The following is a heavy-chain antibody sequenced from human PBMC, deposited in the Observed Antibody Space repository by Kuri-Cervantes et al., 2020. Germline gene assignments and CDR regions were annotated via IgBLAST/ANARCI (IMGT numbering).Heavy chain of an antibody. Sequence: LSLTCAASGFTFSSYAMHWVRQAPGKGLEWVSYISSSSSTIYYADSVKGRFTISRDNAKNSLYLQMNSLRDEDTAVYYCARDHITMIVVVSYYYYYGMDVWGQGTTVTVSS. CDR1: GFTFSSYA. CDR3: ARDHITMIVVVSYYYYYGMDV. V-gene: IGHV3-48*02. CDR2: ISSSSSTI. D-gene: IGHD3-22*01. J-gene: IGHJ6*02.